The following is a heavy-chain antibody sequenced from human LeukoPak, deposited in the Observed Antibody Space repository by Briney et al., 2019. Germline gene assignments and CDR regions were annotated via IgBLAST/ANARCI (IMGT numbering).Heavy chain of an antibody. J-gene: IGHJ4*02. CDR1: GFTFSSYA. CDR3: ARDLFNYYFDY. CDR2: IKQYGSEK. Sequence: GGSLRLSCAGSGFTFSSYAMSWVRQAPGKGLEWVAKIKQYGSEKYYVDSVKGRFTISRDNAKNSLSLQMNSLRAEDTAVYYCARDLFNYYFDYWGQGTLVTVSS. V-gene: IGHV3-7*01. D-gene: IGHD5-24*01.